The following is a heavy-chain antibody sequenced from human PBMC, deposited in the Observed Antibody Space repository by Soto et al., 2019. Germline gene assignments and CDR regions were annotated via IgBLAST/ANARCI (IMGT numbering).Heavy chain of an antibody. CDR1: GFTFSTYS. CDR2: ITSSSTTI. D-gene: IGHD6-13*01. J-gene: IGHJ5*02. Sequence: EMQLVESGGGLVQPGGSLRLSCAASGFTFSTYSMNWVRQAPGKGLEWISYITSSSTTIFYADSVKGRFTISRDNAKHSLYLQMNSLRDEDTSVYYCARDNGIAGSFGPWGQGTLVTVSS. V-gene: IGHV3-48*02. CDR3: ARDNGIAGSFGP.